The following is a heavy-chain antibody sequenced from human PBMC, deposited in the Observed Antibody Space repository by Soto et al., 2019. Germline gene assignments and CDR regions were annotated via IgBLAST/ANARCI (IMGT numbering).Heavy chain of an antibody. CDR1: GYIFTSYA. J-gene: IGHJ4*02. Sequence: GASVKVSCKASGYIFTSYAMHWVRQAPGQRLEWMGWINAGNGNTKYSQKFQGRVTITRDTSASTAYMELSSLRSEDTAVYYCARVGAAAGPYYFDYWGQGTLVTV. V-gene: IGHV1-3*01. CDR3: ARVGAAAGPYYFDY. D-gene: IGHD6-13*01. CDR2: INAGNGNT.